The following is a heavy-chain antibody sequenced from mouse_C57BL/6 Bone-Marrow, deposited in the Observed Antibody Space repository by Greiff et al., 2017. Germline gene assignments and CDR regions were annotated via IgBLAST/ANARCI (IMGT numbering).Heavy chain of an antibody. Sequence: VQLQQSGTVLARPGASVKMSCKTSGYTFTSYWMHWVKQRPGQGLEWIGAIYPGNSDTSYNQKFKGKAKLTAVTSASTAYMELSSLTNEDSAVYYCTYYGSSPLAMDYWGQGTSVTVSS. CDR3: TYYGSSPLAMDY. J-gene: IGHJ4*01. CDR2: IYPGNSDT. CDR1: GYTFTSYW. V-gene: IGHV1-5*01. D-gene: IGHD1-1*01.